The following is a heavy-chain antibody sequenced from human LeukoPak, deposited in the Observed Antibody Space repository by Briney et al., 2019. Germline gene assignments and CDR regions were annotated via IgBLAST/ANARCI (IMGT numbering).Heavy chain of an antibody. CDR3: ARGEWLLSLHY. Sequence: WASVKVSCKASGGTFSSYAISWMRQAPGQGLEWMGRIIPIFGTANYAQKFQGRVTITTDESTTTAYLELSSLRAEDTAVYYCARGEWLLSLHYWGQGTLVTVSS. D-gene: IGHD3-3*01. CDR2: IIPIFGTA. V-gene: IGHV1-69*05. J-gene: IGHJ4*02. CDR1: GGTFSSYA.